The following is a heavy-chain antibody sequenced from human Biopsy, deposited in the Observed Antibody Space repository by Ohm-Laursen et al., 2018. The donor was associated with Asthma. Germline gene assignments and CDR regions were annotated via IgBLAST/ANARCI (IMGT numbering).Heavy chain of an antibody. CDR2: INSVFGTT. Sequence: VKISCKSLGGTFNTYVIGWVRQAPGQGLEWMGGINSVFGTTTYPQKFQDRVTITADDSTSTVYMELSSLRSEDTAVYYCARKAGPCISRTCYSLDFWGQGTLVTVSS. J-gene: IGHJ4*02. D-gene: IGHD2-2*01. CDR1: GGTFNTYV. CDR3: ARKAGPCISRTCYSLDF. V-gene: IGHV1-69*13.